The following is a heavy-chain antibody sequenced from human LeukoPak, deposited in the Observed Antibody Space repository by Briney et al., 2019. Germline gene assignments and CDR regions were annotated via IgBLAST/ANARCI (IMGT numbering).Heavy chain of an antibody. CDR2: MNQGGSET. CDR3: ARDGVAGGFDY. CDR1: GFTFSSYW. V-gene: IGHV3-7*01. D-gene: IGHD6-19*01. J-gene: IGHJ4*02. Sequence: GGSLRLSCAASGFTFSSYWMSWVRQAPGKGLEWVAHMNQGGSETTNVDSVKGRFTISRDDAKNLVFLQMNSLRVEDTAVYYCARDGVAGGFDYWSQGILVTVSS.